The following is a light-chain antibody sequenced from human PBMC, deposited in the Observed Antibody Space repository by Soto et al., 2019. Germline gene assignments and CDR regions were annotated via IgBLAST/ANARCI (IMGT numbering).Light chain of an antibody. V-gene: IGKV3-11*01. CDR3: QYRSNWPSVT. CDR1: QSISSK. CDR2: GAF. Sequence: EILLTQSPCTVSLSPGDRATLPCRASQSISSKLAWYQQKPRQAPRLLIYGAFTRATGIPARFSGTGSGTEFTLTISSLEPEDFGVYYCQYRSNWPSVTFGGGTKV. J-gene: IGKJ4*01.